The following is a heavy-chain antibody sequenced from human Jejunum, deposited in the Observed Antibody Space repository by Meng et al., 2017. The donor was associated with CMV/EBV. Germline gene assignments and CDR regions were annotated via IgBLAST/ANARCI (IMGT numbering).Heavy chain of an antibody. D-gene: IGHD6-13*01. V-gene: IGHV3-23*01. CDR1: GFTFSSSD. Sequence: EVQLLESXXGLVQXGGSLRLSCAVSGFTFSSSDMSWVRQSPGKGLEWVSAVSVSGSRAYYTDSVKGRFTISKDNSQNTLYLQMSSLRAEDTAVYYCAKRRLAASGEFDDWGQGTLVTVSS. CDR3: AKRRLAASGEFDD. J-gene: IGHJ4*02. CDR2: VSVSGSRA.